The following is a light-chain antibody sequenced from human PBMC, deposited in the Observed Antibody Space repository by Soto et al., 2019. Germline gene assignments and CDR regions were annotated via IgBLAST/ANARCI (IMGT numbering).Light chain of an antibody. Sequence: VLTQSPATLSLSPRERFTVCFRASQSVSNSLAWYQQKPGQPPRLLIYDVSNRATGIPARFSGSGSGTDFTLTIPRLEPEDFAVYFCHQGYNWPRVTVGQGTRLEIK. CDR1: QSVSNS. CDR3: HQGYNWPRVT. J-gene: IGKJ5*01. CDR2: DVS. V-gene: IGKV3-11*01.